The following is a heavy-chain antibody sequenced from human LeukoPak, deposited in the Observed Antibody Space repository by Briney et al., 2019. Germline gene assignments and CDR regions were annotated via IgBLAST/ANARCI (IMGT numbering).Heavy chain of an antibody. Sequence: GGSLRLSCAASGFTFSSYAMHWVRQAPGKGLEWVAVISYDGTTKYYADSVKGRFTISRDNAKNSLYLQMNSLRAEDTAVYYCARARYCSSSSCQYFDYWGQGTLVTVSS. CDR3: ARARYCSSSSCQYFDY. V-gene: IGHV3-30-3*01. J-gene: IGHJ4*02. D-gene: IGHD2-2*01. CDR2: ISYDGTTK. CDR1: GFTFSSYA.